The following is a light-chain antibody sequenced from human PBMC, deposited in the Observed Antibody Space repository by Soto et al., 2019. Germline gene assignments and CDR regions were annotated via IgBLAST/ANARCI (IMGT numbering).Light chain of an antibody. CDR3: QQGANWTPFT. Sequence: EIVLTQSPATLSLSPGERATLSCRASQSVSSDLAWYQQKPGQAPRLLIYDASKRAPGIPNWFSGSWSGTDFTLTISSLKPEDFAVYYCQQGANWTPFTVGRGNKVEIK. CDR2: DAS. CDR1: QSVSSD. J-gene: IGKJ4*01. V-gene: IGKV3-11*01.